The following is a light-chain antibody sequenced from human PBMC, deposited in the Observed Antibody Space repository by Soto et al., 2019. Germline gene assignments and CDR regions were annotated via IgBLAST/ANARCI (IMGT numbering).Light chain of an antibody. Sequence: QSVLTQPPSASGSPGQSVTISCAGTSSDVGGYNFVSWYQQHPGKVPKLMIYEVIKRPSGVPDRFSGSKSGNTASLTVSGLHAEDEADYYCSSYSGSDNFGVFGGGTQLTVL. CDR3: SSYSGSDNFGV. CDR2: EVI. J-gene: IGLJ2*01. V-gene: IGLV2-8*01. CDR1: SSDVGGYNF.